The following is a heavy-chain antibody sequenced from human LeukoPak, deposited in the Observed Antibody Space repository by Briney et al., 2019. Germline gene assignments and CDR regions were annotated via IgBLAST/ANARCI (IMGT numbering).Heavy chain of an antibody. D-gene: IGHD3-16*01. CDR3: DGWGPGGAFDY. CDR1: GYTFTSYG. Sequence: SVKVSCKASGYTFTSYGTSWMRQPPGQGLEWMGWISAYNGNTSYAQKLQARVTMTTDTSTSTAYMELRSLRSDAQAVVYYDGWGPGGAFDYWGQGTLVTVSS. J-gene: IGHJ4*02. CDR2: ISAYNGNT. V-gene: IGHV1-18*01.